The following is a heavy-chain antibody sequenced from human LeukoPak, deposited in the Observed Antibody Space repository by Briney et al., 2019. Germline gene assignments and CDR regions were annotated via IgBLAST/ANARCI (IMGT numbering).Heavy chain of an antibody. CDR2: ISSSGSTI. V-gene: IGHV3-48*03. CDR1: GFTFSSYE. Sequence: GGSLRLSCAASGFTFSSYEMNWVRQAPGKGLEWVSYISSSGSTIYYADSVKGRFTISRDNAKNSLYLQMNSLRAEDTAVYYCAKRGPYGDYHAFDIWGQGTMVTVSS. CDR3: AKRGPYGDYHAFDI. J-gene: IGHJ3*02. D-gene: IGHD4-17*01.